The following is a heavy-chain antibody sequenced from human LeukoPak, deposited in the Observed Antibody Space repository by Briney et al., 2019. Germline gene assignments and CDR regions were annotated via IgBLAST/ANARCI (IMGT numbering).Heavy chain of an antibody. V-gene: IGHV1-46*01. CDR1: GYTFTSYY. J-gene: IGHJ4*02. Sequence: ASVKVSCKASGYTFTSYYMHWVRQAPGQGLEWMGIINPSGGSTSYAQKFQGRVTMTRDMSTSTVYMELSSLRSEDTAVYYCAKDMTIVVTSYYFDYWGQGTLVTVSS. CDR2: INPSGGST. D-gene: IGHD2-21*01. CDR3: AKDMTIVVTSYYFDY.